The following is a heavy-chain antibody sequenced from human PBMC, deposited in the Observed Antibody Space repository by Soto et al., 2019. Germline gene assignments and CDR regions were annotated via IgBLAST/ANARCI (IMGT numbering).Heavy chain of an antibody. CDR3: ARDRVLNGLVDY. CDR1: GYTFTSYG. D-gene: IGHD1-1*01. V-gene: IGHV1-3*01. Sequence: QVQLVQSGAEVKKPGASVKVSCKASGYTFTSYGIHWVRQAPGQGLEWMGGIDGGSGNTKYSPKIQGRVTVTRDTSASTAYMELSSLRSEDTAVYYCARDRVLNGLVDYGGQGTLVTVS. CDR2: IDGGSGNT. J-gene: IGHJ4*02.